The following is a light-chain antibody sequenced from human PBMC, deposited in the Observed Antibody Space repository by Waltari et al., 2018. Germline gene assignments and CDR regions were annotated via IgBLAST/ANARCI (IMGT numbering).Light chain of an antibody. CDR2: TVS. Sequence: DIQMTQSPASLSASVGETVTITCRASQSITKYLNWYQQKAGEVPKLLMFTVSTLQRGVSSRFSGRGSGTNFTLTITSQQREDFATYHCQQTHTTPYTFGQGTKLEI. CDR1: QSITKY. J-gene: IGKJ2*01. CDR3: QQTHTTPYT. V-gene: IGKV1-39*01.